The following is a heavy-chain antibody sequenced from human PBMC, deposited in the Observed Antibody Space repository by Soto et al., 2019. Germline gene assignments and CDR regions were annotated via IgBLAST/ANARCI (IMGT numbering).Heavy chain of an antibody. D-gene: IGHD6-19*01. Sequence: SVKVSCKASGGTFSRYAINWVRQAPGQGLEWMGGIIPIFGTTNYAQKFQGRVTITADESTSTGNMELSSLRSEDTAVYYCARARAGAAVAGTGFDYWGQGTLVTVSS. V-gene: IGHV1-69*13. CDR2: IIPIFGTT. J-gene: IGHJ4*02. CDR3: ARARAGAAVAGTGFDY. CDR1: GGTFSRYA.